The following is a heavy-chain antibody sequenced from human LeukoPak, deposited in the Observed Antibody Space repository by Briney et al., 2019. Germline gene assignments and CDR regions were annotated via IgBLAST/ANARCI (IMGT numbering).Heavy chain of an antibody. CDR2: ISSSGSTI. J-gene: IGHJ5*02. Sequence: GGSLRLSYAASGFTFSSYEMNWVRQAPGKGLEWVSYISSSGSTIYYADSVKGRFTISRDNAKNSLYLQMNSLRAEDTAVYYCARVNGYYDSSGYYYWFDPWGQGTLVTVSS. V-gene: IGHV3-48*03. D-gene: IGHD3-22*01. CDR3: ARVNGYYDSSGYYYWFDP. CDR1: GFTFSSYE.